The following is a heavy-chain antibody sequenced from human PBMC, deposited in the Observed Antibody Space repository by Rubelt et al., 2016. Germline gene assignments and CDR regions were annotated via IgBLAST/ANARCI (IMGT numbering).Heavy chain of an antibody. D-gene: IGHD4-17*01. CDR2: ISGSGGST. V-gene: IGHV3-23*01. J-gene: IGHJ4*02. Sequence: GMGLEWVSAISGSGGSTYYADSVKGRFTISRDNSKNTLYLQMNSLRAEDTAVYYCAKRTVTFDYWGQGTLVTVSS. CDR3: AKRTVTFDY.